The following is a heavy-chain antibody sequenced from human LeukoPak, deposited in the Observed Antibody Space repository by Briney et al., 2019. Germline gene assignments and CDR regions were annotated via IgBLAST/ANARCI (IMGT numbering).Heavy chain of an antibody. D-gene: IGHD2-2*01. Sequence: SGTLSLTCADSGESISSSNWWSWVRQAPGKGLEWIGEIYHSGTTNYNPSLKSRVTISFDTSKNQFSLNLRSVTAADTAVYYCANKVYCSTTSCYHAGYWGQGTLVTVSS. CDR2: IYHSGTT. J-gene: IGHJ4*02. CDR3: ANKVYCSTTSCYHAGY. CDR1: GESISSSNW. V-gene: IGHV4-4*02.